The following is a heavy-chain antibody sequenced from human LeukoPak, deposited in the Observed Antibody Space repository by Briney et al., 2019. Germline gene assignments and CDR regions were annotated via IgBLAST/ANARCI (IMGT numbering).Heavy chain of an antibody. J-gene: IGHJ6*03. CDR2: IRYDGSNK. CDR3: AKDRCSNSIGCLYYYMDV. CDR1: GFTFSSYG. D-gene: IGHD2-2*01. V-gene: IGHV3-30*02. Sequence: PGGSLRLSCAASGFTFSSYGIHWVRQAPGKGLEWVAFIRYDGSNKYYADSVKGRFTISRDSSKNTLYLQMNSLRAEDTAVYYCAKDRCSNSIGCLYYYMDVWGKGTTVTISS.